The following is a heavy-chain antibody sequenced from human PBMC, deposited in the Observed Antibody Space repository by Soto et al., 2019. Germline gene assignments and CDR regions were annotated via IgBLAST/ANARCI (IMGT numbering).Heavy chain of an antibody. J-gene: IGHJ4*02. CDR1: GFTFRSYG. CDR3: AKDIYYDSSAYPAVEY. D-gene: IGHD3-22*01. V-gene: IGHV3-30*18. Sequence: QVHLVESGGGVVQPGRSLRLSCVASGFTFRSYGMHWVRQAPGKGLEWVAVISYDGSNKYYADSVKGRFTISRDNSKSTLYLQMNSLRAEDTAVYYCAKDIYYDSSAYPAVEYWGQGTLVTVSS. CDR2: ISYDGSNK.